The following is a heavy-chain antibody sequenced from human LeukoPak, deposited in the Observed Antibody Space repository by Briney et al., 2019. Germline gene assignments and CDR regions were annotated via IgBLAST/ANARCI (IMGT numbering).Heavy chain of an antibody. CDR1: GYTFTGYY. CDR3: ARSSGWYSDDYFDY. J-gene: IGHJ4*02. CDR2: INPNSGGT. V-gene: IGHV1-2*04. D-gene: IGHD6-19*01. Sequence: ASLKVSCKASGYTFTGYYMHWVRQAPGQGLEWMGWINPNSGGTNYAQKFQGWVTMTRDTSISTAYMELSRLRSDDTAVYYCARSSGWYSDDYFDYWGQGTLVTVSS.